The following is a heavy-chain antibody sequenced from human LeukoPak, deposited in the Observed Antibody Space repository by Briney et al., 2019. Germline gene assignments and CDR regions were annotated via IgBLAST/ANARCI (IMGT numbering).Heavy chain of an antibody. CDR1: GFTFSSYS. J-gene: IGHJ6*03. V-gene: IGHV3-21*01. CDR3: ARNKSYYGWGSPMNV. Sequence: GGSLRLSCAASGFTFSSYSMNWVRQAPGKGLEWVSSISSSSSHIYYADSVKGRFTISRDNAKNSLYLQMNSLRAEDTAVYYWARNKSYYGWGSPMNVWGKGTTVTVSS. CDR2: ISSSSSHI. D-gene: IGHD3-10*01.